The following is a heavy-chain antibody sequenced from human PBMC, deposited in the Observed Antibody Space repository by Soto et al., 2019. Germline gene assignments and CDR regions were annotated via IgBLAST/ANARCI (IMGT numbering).Heavy chain of an antibody. J-gene: IGHJ4*02. Sequence: GGSLRLSCAASGFTFSSYGMSWVRQSPGKGLEWVSGISGSGGSTYYAESVRGRFTISRDNSKNTLYLQMNSLRAEDTAAYYCAKDHGPHYYDSSGYYSLYYFDYWGQGPLVTVSS. V-gene: IGHV3-23*01. D-gene: IGHD3-22*01. CDR1: GFTFSSYG. CDR2: ISGSGGST. CDR3: AKDHGPHYYDSSGYYSLYYFDY.